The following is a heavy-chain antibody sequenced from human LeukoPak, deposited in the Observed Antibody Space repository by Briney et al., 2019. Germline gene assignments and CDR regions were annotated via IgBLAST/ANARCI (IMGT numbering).Heavy chain of an antibody. J-gene: IGHJ6*03. CDR2: ISGSGGST. Sequence: PGGSLRLSCAASGFTFSSYAMSWVRQAPGKGLEWVSDISGSGGSTYYADSVKGRFTTSRDNSKNTLYLQMNSLRAEDTAVYYCAKRLGYCSSTSCSPLLYYYYYMDVWGKGTTVTVSS. V-gene: IGHV3-23*01. D-gene: IGHD2-2*01. CDR1: GFTFSSYA. CDR3: AKRLGYCSSTSCSPLLYYYYYMDV.